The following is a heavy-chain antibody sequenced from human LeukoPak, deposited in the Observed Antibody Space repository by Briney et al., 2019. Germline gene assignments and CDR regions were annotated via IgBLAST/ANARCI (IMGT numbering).Heavy chain of an antibody. CDR3: AKTGAGYYYMDV. J-gene: IGHJ6*03. CDR1: GFTFSSYA. D-gene: IGHD7-27*01. V-gene: IGHV3-23*01. Sequence: GGSLRLSCAASGFTFSSYAMSWVRQAPGKGLEWVSAISGSGGSTYCADSVKGRFTISRDNSKNTLYLQMNSLRAEDTAVYYCAKTGAGYYYMDVWGKGATVTVSS. CDR2: ISGSGGST.